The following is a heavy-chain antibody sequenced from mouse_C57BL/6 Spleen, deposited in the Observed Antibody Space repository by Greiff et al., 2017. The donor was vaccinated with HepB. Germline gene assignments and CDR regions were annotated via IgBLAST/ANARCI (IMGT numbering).Heavy chain of an antibody. CDR3: ARWGGYYFDY. J-gene: IGHJ2*01. CDR2: IHPNSGST. CDR1: GYTFTSYW. Sequence: VQLQQSGAELVKPGASVKLSCKASGYTFTSYWMHWVKQRPGQGLEWIGMIHPNSGSTNYNEKFKSKATLTVDKSSSTAYMQLSSLTSEDSAVYYCARWGGYYFDYWGQGTTLTVSS. V-gene: IGHV1-64*01.